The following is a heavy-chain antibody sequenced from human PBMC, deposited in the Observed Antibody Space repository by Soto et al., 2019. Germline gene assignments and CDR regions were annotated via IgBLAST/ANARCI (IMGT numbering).Heavy chain of an antibody. D-gene: IGHD3-9*01. Sequence: SETLSLTCAVYGGSFSGYSWSWIRQPPGKGLEWIGEINHSGSTNYNPSLKSRVTISVDTSKNQFSLKLSSVTAADTAVYYCARGRLSLTGYYYYYYGMDVWGQGTTVTVSS. CDR1: GGSFSGYS. CDR3: ARGRLSLTGYYYYYYGMDV. CDR2: INHSGST. V-gene: IGHV4-34*01. J-gene: IGHJ6*02.